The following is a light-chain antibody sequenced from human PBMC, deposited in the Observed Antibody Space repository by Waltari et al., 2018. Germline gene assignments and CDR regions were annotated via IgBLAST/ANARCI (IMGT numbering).Light chain of an antibody. J-gene: IGLJ1*01. Sequence: SYELTQPPSVSVSPGQTATITCSGAKLVAMYVCWYQQKPGKSPVVVIYQDNKRPSGIPERFFGSSSGNTATLTITGTQATDEADYYCQAWDSTAGVFGTGTKVIVL. CDR3: QAWDSTAGV. CDR1: KLVAMY. CDR2: QDN. V-gene: IGLV3-1*01.